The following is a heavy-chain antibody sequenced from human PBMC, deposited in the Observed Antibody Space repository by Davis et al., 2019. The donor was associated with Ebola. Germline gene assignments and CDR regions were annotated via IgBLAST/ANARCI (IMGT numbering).Heavy chain of an antibody. Sequence: ASVKVSCKASGYTSTSYAMHWVRQAPGQRLEWMGWINAGNGNTKYSQKFQGRVTITRDTSASTAYMELSSLRSEDTAVYYCARDMYGRHGRDAFDIWGQGTMVTVSS. V-gene: IGHV1-3*01. D-gene: IGHD3-10*02. CDR1: GYTSTSYA. J-gene: IGHJ3*02. CDR3: ARDMYGRHGRDAFDI. CDR2: INAGNGNT.